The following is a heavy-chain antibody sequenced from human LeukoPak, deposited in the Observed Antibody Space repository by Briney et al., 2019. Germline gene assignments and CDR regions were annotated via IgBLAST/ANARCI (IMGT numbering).Heavy chain of an antibody. J-gene: IGHJ4*02. Sequence: QSGGPLRVSGVASGFTFSCYAMNRVREAPATVLQPVSGISGSGDNTNYADSVKGHFTISRDNSKNTLSLQMNSLRAEDTAVYYCATLLNILRGVYWDYWGQGTLVTVSS. D-gene: IGHD3-10*01. V-gene: IGHV3-23*01. CDR2: ISGSGDNT. CDR1: GFTFSCYA. CDR3: ATLLNILRGVYWDY.